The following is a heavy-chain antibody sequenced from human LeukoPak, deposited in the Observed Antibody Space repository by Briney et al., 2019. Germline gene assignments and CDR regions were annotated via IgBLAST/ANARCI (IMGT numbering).Heavy chain of an antibody. V-gene: IGHV1-24*01. CDR3: ATLPPWLGQMYYFDY. D-gene: IGHD6-19*01. CDR2: FDPEDGET. CDR1: GYTLTELS. Sequence: GASVKVSCKVSGYTLTELSMHWVRQAPGKGLEWMGGFDPEDGETIYAQKFLGRVTMTEDTSTDTAYMELSSLRSEDTAVYYCATLPPWLGQMYYFDYWGQGTLVTVSS. J-gene: IGHJ4*02.